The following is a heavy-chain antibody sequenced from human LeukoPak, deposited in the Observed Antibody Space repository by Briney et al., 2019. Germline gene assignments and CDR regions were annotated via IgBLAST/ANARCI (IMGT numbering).Heavy chain of an antibody. Sequence: GGSLRLSCAASGFIFSHYTMTWIRQAPGKGLEWVSSINGSGDATKYADSLMGRFTISRDNSKNTVSLQMNSLRAEDTAVYYCAKSDCGSDGCKLLNYWGQGTLVSVSS. J-gene: IGHJ4*02. D-gene: IGHD2-21*01. CDR3: AKSDCGSDGCKLLNY. CDR1: GFIFSHYT. V-gene: IGHV3-23*01. CDR2: INGSGDAT.